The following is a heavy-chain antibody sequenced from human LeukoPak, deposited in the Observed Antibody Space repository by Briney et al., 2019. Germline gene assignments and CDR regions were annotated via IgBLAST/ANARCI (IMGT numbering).Heavy chain of an antibody. CDR1: GFTFRSYS. Sequence: PGGSLRLSCAASGFTFRSYSMNWVRQAPGKGLEWVSSISSSSSYIYYADSMKGRITISRDNAKNSLYLQMNSLRAEDAAVYYCAKEEGVIVMDYFDYWGQGTLVTVSS. CDR3: AKEEGVIVMDYFDY. CDR2: ISSSSSYI. J-gene: IGHJ4*02. V-gene: IGHV3-21*01. D-gene: IGHD3-16*02.